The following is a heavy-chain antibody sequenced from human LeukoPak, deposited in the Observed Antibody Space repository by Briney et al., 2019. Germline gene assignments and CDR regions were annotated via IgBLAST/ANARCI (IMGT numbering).Heavy chain of an antibody. CDR1: GGTFSSYA. J-gene: IGHJ6*03. CDR3: ARDGEQLVNQMASHYYYYMDV. CDR2: ISAYNGNT. Sequence: ASVKVSCKASGGTFSSYAISWVRQAPGQGLEWMGWISAYNGNTNYAQKLQGRVTMTTDTSTSTAYMELRSLRSDDTAVYYCARDGEQLVNQMASHYYYYMDVWGKGTTVTVSS. D-gene: IGHD6-13*01. V-gene: IGHV1-18*01.